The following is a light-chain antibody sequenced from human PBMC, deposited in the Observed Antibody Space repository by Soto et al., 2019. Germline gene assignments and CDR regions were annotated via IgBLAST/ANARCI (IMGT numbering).Light chain of an antibody. V-gene: IGKV1-5*03. Sequence: DIPMTQSPSTLSGSVGDRVTITCRASQTISSWLDWYQQKPGKAPKLLVYKASTLKSGVPSRFSGSGSGTEFTLTISSLQPDDFATYYCQHYNSYSEAFGQGTKVELK. J-gene: IGKJ1*01. CDR2: KAS. CDR3: QHYNSYSEA. CDR1: QTISSW.